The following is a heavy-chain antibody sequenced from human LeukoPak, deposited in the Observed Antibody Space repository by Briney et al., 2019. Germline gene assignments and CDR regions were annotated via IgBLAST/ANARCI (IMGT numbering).Heavy chain of an antibody. J-gene: IGHJ6*03. CDR3: ARTTTHYYGSGTSLYYYYMDV. V-gene: IGHV3-21*01. Sequence: GGSLRLSCAASGFSFSNAWMSWVRQAPGKGLEWVSFISTSSSYIYYADSVKGRFTISRDNAKNSLYLEMNSLRAEDTAVYYCARTTTHYYGSGTSLYYYYMDVWGKGTTVTISS. CDR2: ISTSSSYI. D-gene: IGHD3-10*01. CDR1: GFSFSNAW.